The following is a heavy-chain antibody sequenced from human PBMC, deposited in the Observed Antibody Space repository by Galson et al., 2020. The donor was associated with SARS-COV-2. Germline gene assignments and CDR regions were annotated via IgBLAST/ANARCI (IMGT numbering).Heavy chain of an antibody. Sequence: SETLSLTCTVSGGSISSGGHYWSWIRQHPGKGLEWIGFIFYSGSTQYNPSLASRITFSLDTSKNQFSLKLRSVTAADTATYFCARDTRRDYFYYCMDVWGQGPRSPSP. CDR1: GGSISSGGHY. J-gene: IGHJ6*02. V-gene: IGHV4-31*03. CDR2: IFYSGST. CDR3: ARDTRRDYFYYCMDV. D-gene: IGHD2-15*01.